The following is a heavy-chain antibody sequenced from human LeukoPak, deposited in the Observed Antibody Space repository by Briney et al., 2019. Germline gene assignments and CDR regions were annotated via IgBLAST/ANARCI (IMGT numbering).Heavy chain of an antibody. CDR1: GGSISSGGYY. CDR3: ARDARYSYGLNSDAFDI. CDR2: IYYSGST. D-gene: IGHD5-18*01. J-gene: IGHJ3*02. Sequence: SETLSLTCTVSGGSISSGGYYWSWIRQHPGKGLEWIGYIYYSGSTNYNPSLKSRVTISVDTSKNQFSLKLSSVTAADTAVYYCARDARYSYGLNSDAFDIWGQGTMVTVSS. V-gene: IGHV4-61*08.